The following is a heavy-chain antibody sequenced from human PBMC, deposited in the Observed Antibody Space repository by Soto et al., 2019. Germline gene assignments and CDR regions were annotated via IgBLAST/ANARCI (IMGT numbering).Heavy chain of an antibody. CDR1: GFTFSSYG. V-gene: IGHV3-30*18. D-gene: IGHD6-19*01. CDR3: AKAHSGYSSGRYFFDY. J-gene: IGHJ4*02. CDR2: ISYDGSNK. Sequence: HPGGSLRLSCAASGFTFSSYGMHWVRQAPGKGLEWVAVISYDGSNKYYADSVKGRFTISRDNSKNTLYLQMNSLRAEDTAVYYCAKAHSGYSSGRYFFDYWGQGSLVIVSS.